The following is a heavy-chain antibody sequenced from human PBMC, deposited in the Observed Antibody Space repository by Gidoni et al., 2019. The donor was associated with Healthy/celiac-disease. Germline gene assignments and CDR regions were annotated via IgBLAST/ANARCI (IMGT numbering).Heavy chain of an antibody. Sequence: EVQLVESGGGLVQPGRSLSLSCAASGFTFDDYAMHWVRQAPGKGLEWGSGISWNSGSIGYEDSVKGRFTISRDNAKNSMYLQMNSLRAEDTALYYCAKDSLGYYDSSGIFDYWGQGTLVTVSS. J-gene: IGHJ4*02. V-gene: IGHV3-9*01. CDR3: AKDSLGYYDSSGIFDY. D-gene: IGHD3-22*01. CDR2: ISWNSGSI. CDR1: GFTFDDYA.